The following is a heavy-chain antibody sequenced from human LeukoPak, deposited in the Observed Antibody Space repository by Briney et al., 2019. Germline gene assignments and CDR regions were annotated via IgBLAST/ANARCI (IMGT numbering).Heavy chain of an antibody. J-gene: IGHJ4*02. CDR2: ISYDGSNK. D-gene: IGHD1-26*01. CDR3: ARDGSYLVGGYFDY. V-gene: IGHV3-30*03. Sequence: PGRSLRLSCAASGFTFSSFGIHWVRQAPGKGLEWVAGISYDGSNKYYAESVKGRFTISRDNPKNTVHLQMNSLRAEDTAVYYCARDGSYLVGGYFDYWGQGTLVTVSS. CDR1: GFTFSSFG.